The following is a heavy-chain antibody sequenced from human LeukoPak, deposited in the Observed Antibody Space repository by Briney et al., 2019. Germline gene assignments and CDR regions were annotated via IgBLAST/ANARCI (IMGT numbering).Heavy chain of an antibody. D-gene: IGHD2-2*01. V-gene: IGHV3-30-3*01. J-gene: IGHJ6*03. CDR2: ISYDGSNK. CDR1: GFTFSSYA. Sequence: GGSLRLSCAASGFTFSSYAMHWVRHAPGKGLEWVAVISYDGSNKYYADSVKGRFTISRDNSKNTLYLQMNSLRAEDTAVYYCAREVVPAALYYYYYYYMDVWGKGTTVTVSS. CDR3: AREVVPAALYYYYYYYMDV.